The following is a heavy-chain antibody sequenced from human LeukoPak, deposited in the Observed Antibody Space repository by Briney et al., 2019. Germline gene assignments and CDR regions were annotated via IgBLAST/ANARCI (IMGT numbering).Heavy chain of an antibody. V-gene: IGHV3-66*01. CDR2: IYNGGST. Sequence: PGGSLRLSCAASGFTISNNYMNWVRQAPGKGLEWVSVIYNGGSTYYADSVKGRFTISRDNSKNTLYLQMNSLRAEDTAVYYCTRETWLKWGQGTLVTVSS. CDR1: GFTISNNY. D-gene: IGHD6-19*01. CDR3: TRETWLK. J-gene: IGHJ4*02.